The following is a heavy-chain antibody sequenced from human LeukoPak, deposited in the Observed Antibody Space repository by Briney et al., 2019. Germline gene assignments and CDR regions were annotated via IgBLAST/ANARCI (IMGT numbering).Heavy chain of an antibody. CDR2: ISGSGGST. CDR1: GFTFSSYA. Sequence: PGGSLRLSCAASGFTFSSYAMSWVRQAPGKGLEWVSAISGSGGSTYYADSVKGRFTISRDNSKNTLYLQMNSLRAEDTAVYYCAKGLIVVVVAATSDYWGQGTLVTVSS. V-gene: IGHV3-23*01. J-gene: IGHJ4*02. D-gene: IGHD2-15*01. CDR3: AKGLIVVVVAATSDY.